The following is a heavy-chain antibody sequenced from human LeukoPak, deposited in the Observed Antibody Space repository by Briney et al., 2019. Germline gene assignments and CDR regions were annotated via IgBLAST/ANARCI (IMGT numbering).Heavy chain of an antibody. CDR1: GGSFSGYY. D-gene: IGHD3-3*01. CDR3: AGFDFWSGYYDY. CDR2: INHRGST. J-gene: IGHJ4*02. V-gene: IGHV4-34*01. Sequence: SETLSLTCAVYGGSFSGYYWSGIRQPPGKGLEWIGEINHRGSTNYNPSRKRRVTISVDTSKNQFSLKLSSVTAADTAVYYCAGFDFWSGYYDYWGQGTLVTVSS.